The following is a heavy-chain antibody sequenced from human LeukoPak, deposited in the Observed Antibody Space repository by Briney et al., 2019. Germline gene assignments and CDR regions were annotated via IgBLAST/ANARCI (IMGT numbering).Heavy chain of an antibody. CDR3: ARDNYYGSGNYNWFDP. Sequence: GGSLRLSCAASGFTFSSYSMNWVRQTPGKGLEWVSFISSSSSYIYYADSVKGRFTISRDNAKNSLYLQMNSLRAEDTAMYYCARDNYYGSGNYNWFDPWGQGTLVTVSS. CDR2: ISSSSSYI. V-gene: IGHV3-21*01. J-gene: IGHJ5*02. CDR1: GFTFSSYS. D-gene: IGHD3-10*01.